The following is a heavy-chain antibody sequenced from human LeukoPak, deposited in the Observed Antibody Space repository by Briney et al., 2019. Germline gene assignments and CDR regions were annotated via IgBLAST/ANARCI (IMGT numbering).Heavy chain of an antibody. D-gene: IGHD3-22*01. Sequence: PGGSLRLSCAASGFTVSSNYVSCVRQAPGKGLEWVTAIYSGGSTYYADSVKGRFTISRDNYKNTMYLQMNSLRAEDTAVYYCARDGAGSSGLWVFDYWGQGTLVTVSS. CDR1: GFTVSSNY. CDR3: ARDGAGSSGLWVFDY. CDR2: IYSGGST. J-gene: IGHJ4*02. V-gene: IGHV3-53*01.